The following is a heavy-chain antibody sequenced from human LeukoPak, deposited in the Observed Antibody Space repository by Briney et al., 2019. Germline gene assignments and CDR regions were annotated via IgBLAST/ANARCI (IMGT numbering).Heavy chain of an antibody. D-gene: IGHD6-19*01. CDR3: ARDLLAVAEGGAFDI. CDR1: GFTFSSYW. Sequence: GGSLRLSCAASGFTFSSYWMSWVRQAPGKGLEWVANIKQDGSEKYYVDSVKGRFTISRDNAKNSLYLQMNSLRAEDTAVYYCARDLLAVAEGGAFDIWGQGTMVTVSS. CDR2: IKQDGSEK. J-gene: IGHJ3*02. V-gene: IGHV3-7*01.